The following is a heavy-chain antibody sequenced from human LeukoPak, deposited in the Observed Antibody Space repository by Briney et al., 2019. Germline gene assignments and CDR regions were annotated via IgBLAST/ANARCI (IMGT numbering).Heavy chain of an antibody. V-gene: IGHV3-23*01. CDR2: MGGSGDSP. CDR3: ARDWSADY. J-gene: IGHJ4*02. CDR1: GFTFSSYA. Sequence: GGSLRLSCTASGFTFSSYAMTWVRQAPGKGLEWVSAMGGSGDSPKYADSVKGRFTMSRDSSKNTVYLQRNSLRPEDTAVYYCARDWSADYWGQGTLVTVSS.